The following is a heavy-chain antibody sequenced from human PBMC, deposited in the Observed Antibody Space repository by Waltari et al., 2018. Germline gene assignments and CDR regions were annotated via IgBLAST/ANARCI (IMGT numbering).Heavy chain of an antibody. Sequence: QVQLVQSGAEVKKPGSSVKLSCKASGGPFRTYAISWVRQAPGQGLEWMGRIIPIFGTANYAQKCQGRVTITADKSTSTAYMELSSLRSEDTAVYYCARAGGYSPRPYYFEYWGQGTLVTVSS. CDR3: ARAGGYSPRPYYFEY. V-gene: IGHV1-69*13. D-gene: IGHD5-18*01. CDR1: GGPFRTYA. J-gene: IGHJ4*02. CDR2: IIPIFGTA.